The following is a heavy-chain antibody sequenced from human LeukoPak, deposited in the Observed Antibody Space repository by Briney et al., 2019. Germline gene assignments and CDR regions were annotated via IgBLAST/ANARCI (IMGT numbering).Heavy chain of an antibody. D-gene: IGHD2-21*02. J-gene: IGHJ4*02. CDR2: INHRGST. CDR1: GGSFSDYN. CDR3: ARLRMRAVTDY. V-gene: IGHV4-34*01. Sequence: SETVSLTCAVYGGSFSDYNWSWVRQPPGKGLEWIGEINHRGSTNYNPSLKSRVTMSVDTSKNQFSLKLSSVTAADTAVYYCARLRMRAVTDYWGQGTLVTVSS.